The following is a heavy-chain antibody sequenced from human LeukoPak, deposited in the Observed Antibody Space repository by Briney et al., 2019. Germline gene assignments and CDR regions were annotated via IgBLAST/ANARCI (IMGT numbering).Heavy chain of an antibody. D-gene: IGHD3-22*01. J-gene: IGHJ4*02. CDR2: TYYRCKWYN. Sequence: SQTLSLTCAISGDSVSNNRATWNCIRQSPSRGLEWLGRTYYRCKWYNEYAVSVESRITINPDTSNNQFSLQLNSVTPEDTAVYYCAREYNYDSSGYCQFDYWGQGTLVTVSS. CDR1: GDSVSNNRAT. CDR3: AREYNYDSSGYCQFDY. V-gene: IGHV6-1*01.